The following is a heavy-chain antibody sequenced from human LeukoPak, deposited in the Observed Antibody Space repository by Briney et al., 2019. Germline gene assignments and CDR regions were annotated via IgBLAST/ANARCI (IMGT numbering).Heavy chain of an antibody. CDR1: GGTFSSHA. J-gene: IGHJ4*02. V-gene: IGHV1-69*04. CDR3: ARGRGSRTGSNGHYLDY. Sequence: ASVKVSCMASGGTFSSHAINWVRQAPGQGVEWVGRIIPILGLRNYEQKFQGRVTISADKSTSPAYMDVTSLRSEDTAVYYCARGRGSRTGSNGHYLDYWGQGTLVTVSS. D-gene: IGHD1-1*01. CDR2: IIPILGLR.